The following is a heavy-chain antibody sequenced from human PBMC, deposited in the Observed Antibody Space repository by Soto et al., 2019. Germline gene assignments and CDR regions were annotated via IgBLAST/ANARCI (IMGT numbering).Heavy chain of an antibody. V-gene: IGHV4-4*02. CDR1: NDSISSLSW. CDR2: IYHSGTT. Sequence: QVQLQESGPGLVEPSGTLSLTCVVSNDSISSLSWWVCVRQSPGTGLEWIGEIYHSGTTNYNPSLKRRVTISVDKYNNHFSLKLRSVTAADTAVYYCAKAVQMVSGSFHPYDAFDIWGRGTMVTVSS. D-gene: IGHD3-10*01. J-gene: IGHJ3*02. CDR3: AKAVQMVSGSFHPYDAFDI.